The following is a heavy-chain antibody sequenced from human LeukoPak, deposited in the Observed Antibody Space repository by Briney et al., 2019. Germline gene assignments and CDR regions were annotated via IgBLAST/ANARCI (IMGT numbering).Heavy chain of an antibody. Sequence: PSETLSLTCTVSGGSISSGSYYWRWIRQPAGKGLEWIGRIYTSGSTHYNPSLKSRVTISVDKSKNQFSLKLSSVTAADTAVYYCARERGGGRWLRIYYYYYMDVWGKGTTVTVSS. D-gene: IGHD5-12*01. V-gene: IGHV4-61*02. J-gene: IGHJ6*03. CDR1: GGSISSGSYY. CDR2: IYTSGST. CDR3: ARERGGGRWLRIYYYYYMDV.